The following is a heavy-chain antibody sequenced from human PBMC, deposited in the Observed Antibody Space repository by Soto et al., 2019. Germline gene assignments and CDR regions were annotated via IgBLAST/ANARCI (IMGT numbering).Heavy chain of an antibody. D-gene: IGHD2-15*01. CDR3: TTDVVVAADDPYYMDV. CDR2: IKSKTDGGTT. CDR1: GFTFSNAW. J-gene: IGHJ6*03. Sequence: GGSLRLSCAASGFTFSNAWMSWVRQAPGKGLEWVGRIKSKTDGGTTDYAAPVKGRFTISRDDSKNTLYLQMNSLKTEDTAVYYCTTDVVVAADDPYYMDVWGKGTTVTVSS. V-gene: IGHV3-15*01.